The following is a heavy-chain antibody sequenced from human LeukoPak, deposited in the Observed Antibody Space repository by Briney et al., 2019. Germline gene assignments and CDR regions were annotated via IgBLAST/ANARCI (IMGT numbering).Heavy chain of an antibody. V-gene: IGHV3-30-3*01. CDR2: ISYDGSNK. CDR1: GFTFSSYA. J-gene: IGHJ4*02. Sequence: GRSLRLSCAASGFTFSSYAMHWVRQAPGKGLEWVAVISYDGSNKYYADSVKGRFTISRDNSKNTLYLQMNSLRAEDTAVYYCARDRDGTSEYSSNDFDYWGQGTLVTVSS. D-gene: IGHD6-6*01. CDR3: ARDRDGTSEYSSNDFDY.